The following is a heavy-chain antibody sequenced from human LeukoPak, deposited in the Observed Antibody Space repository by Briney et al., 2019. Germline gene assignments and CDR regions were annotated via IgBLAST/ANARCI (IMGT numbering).Heavy chain of an antibody. V-gene: IGHV4-39*01. D-gene: IGHD6-13*01. CDR2: IYHSGST. J-gene: IGHJ4*02. CDR3: ASGAWQQLVLDF. CDR1: GGSISSSNYY. Sequence: SETLSLTCTVSGGSISSSNYYWGWIRQPPGKGLEWIGTIYHSGSTYYNPSLKSRISISVDTSKNQFSLKLRSVTAADTAVYYCASGAWQQLVLDFWGQGTLVTVSS.